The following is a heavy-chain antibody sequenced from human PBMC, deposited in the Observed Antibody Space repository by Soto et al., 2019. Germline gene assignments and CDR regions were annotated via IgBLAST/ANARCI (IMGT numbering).Heavy chain of an antibody. CDR3: ASRMGYQLLFLPNLRKYGMDV. Sequence: PSETLSLTCAVSGYSISSGYYWGWIRQPPGKGLEWIGSIYHSGSTYYNPSLKSRVTISVDTSKNQFSLKLSSVTAADTAVYHCASRMGYQLLFLPNLRKYGMDVWGQGTT. D-gene: IGHD2-2*01. J-gene: IGHJ6*02. CDR2: IYHSGST. V-gene: IGHV4-38-2*01. CDR1: GYSISSGYY.